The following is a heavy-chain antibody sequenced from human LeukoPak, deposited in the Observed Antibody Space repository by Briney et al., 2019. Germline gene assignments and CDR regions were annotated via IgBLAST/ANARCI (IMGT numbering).Heavy chain of an antibody. V-gene: IGHV3-30*18. Sequence: PGGSLRLSCAASGFTFSSYGMHWVRQAPGKGLEWVAVISYDGSNKYYADSVKGRFTISRDNSRNTLYLQMNSLRAEDTSVYYCAKEYNNAYDSWGQGALVIVST. CDR2: ISYDGSNK. J-gene: IGHJ4*02. CDR1: GFTFSSYG. CDR3: AKEYNNAYDS. D-gene: IGHD1-14*01.